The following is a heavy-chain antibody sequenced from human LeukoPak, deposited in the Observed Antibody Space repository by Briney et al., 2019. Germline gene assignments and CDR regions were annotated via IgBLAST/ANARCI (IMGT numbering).Heavy chain of an antibody. Sequence: ASVKVSCKASGYTFTGYYMHWVRQAPGQGLEWMGWINPNSGGTNYAQKFQGWVTMTRDTSISTAYMELSRLRSDDTAVYYCARAYYDYVWGSCRFDYWGQGTLVTVSS. D-gene: IGHD3-16*02. CDR1: GYTFTGYY. J-gene: IGHJ4*02. CDR3: ARAYYDYVWGSCRFDY. CDR2: INPNSGGT. V-gene: IGHV1-2*04.